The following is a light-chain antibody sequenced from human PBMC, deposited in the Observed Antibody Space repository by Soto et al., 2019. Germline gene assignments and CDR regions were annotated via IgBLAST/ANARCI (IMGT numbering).Light chain of an antibody. V-gene: IGKV1-33*01. CDR2: DAS. J-gene: IGKJ5*01. CDR3: QRYDSLPPT. CDR1: QGSRNF. Sequence: DIQMTQSPTSLSASVGDRVTITCRASQGSRNFVAWYQQKPGKAPKLLIYDASNLQTGVPSRFSGSGSGTHFTFTITSLQPEDIATYYCQRYDSLPPTFGQGTRLDIK.